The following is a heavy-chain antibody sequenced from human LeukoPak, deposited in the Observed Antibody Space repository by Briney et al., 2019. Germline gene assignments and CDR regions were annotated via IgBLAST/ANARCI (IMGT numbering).Heavy chain of an antibody. CDR3: ARHVYCSGGSCYSVFLLYPPGPNNWFDP. CDR2: IYYSGST. D-gene: IGHD2-15*01. V-gene: IGHV4-39*01. CDR1: GGSISSSSYY. J-gene: IGHJ5*02. Sequence: SETLSLTCTVSGGSISSSSYYWGWIRQPPGKGLEWIGSIYYSGSTYYNPSLKSRVTISVDTSKNQFSLKLSSVTAADTAVYYCARHVYCSGGSCYSVFLLYPPGPNNWFDPWGQGTLVTVSS.